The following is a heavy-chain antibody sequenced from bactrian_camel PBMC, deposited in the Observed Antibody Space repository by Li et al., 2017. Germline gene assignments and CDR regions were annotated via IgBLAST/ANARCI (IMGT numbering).Heavy chain of an antibody. D-gene: IGHD2*01. Sequence: QLVESGGGLVQPGGSLRLSCGASGFTFSAHWMYWVRQAPGKGLEWVSSIDSSSSFIDYAASVKGRFTISRDNAKNMVYLQMNSLEPEDTALYYCVPFPSIVTTDWGRGTQVTVS. CDR2: IDSSSSFI. V-gene: IGHV3S25*01. J-gene: IGHJ4*01. CDR3: VPFPSIVTTD. CDR1: GFTFSAHW.